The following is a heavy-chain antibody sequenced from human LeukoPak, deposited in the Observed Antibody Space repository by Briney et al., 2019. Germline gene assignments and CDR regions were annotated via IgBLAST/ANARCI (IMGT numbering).Heavy chain of an antibody. Sequence: GGSLRLSCAASKFTFSFSGMHWVRQAPGKGLEWVASTSYDETNKQYADSVKGRFTISRDNANRTLYLQMNSPRPEDTAVYYCAKEPSYYGSGTYVYFDYWGQGALVPASS. CDR3: AKEPSYYGSGTYVYFDY. D-gene: IGHD3-10*01. V-gene: IGHV3-30*18. J-gene: IGHJ4*02. CDR2: TSYDETNK. CDR1: KFTFSFSG.